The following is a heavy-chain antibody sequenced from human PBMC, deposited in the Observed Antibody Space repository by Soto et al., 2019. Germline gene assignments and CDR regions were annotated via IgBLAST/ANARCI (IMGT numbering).Heavy chain of an antibody. J-gene: IGHJ6*02. CDR1: GGTFSSYA. D-gene: IGHD3-10*01. CDR2: IIPIFGTA. CDR3: ARRDYYGSGSYSQIYYYGMDV. V-gene: IGHV1-69*13. Sequence: GASVKVSCKASGGTFSSYAISWVRQAPGQGLEWMGGIIPIFGTANYAQKFQGRVTITADESTSTAYMELSSLRSEDTAVYYCARRDYYGSGSYSQIYYYGMDVWGQGTTVTVSS.